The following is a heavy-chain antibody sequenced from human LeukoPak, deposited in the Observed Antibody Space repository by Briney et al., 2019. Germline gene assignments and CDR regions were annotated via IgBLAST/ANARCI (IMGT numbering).Heavy chain of an antibody. D-gene: IGHD6-6*01. J-gene: IGHJ4*02. CDR1: GFTFSKYT. V-gene: IGHV3-23*01. CDR2: IYGGGSGTK. CDR3: AKGSIAATYFDY. Sequence: GGSLRLSCVASGFTFSKYTMSWVRQTPGKRPEWISGIYGGGSGTKFYAEPVKGRFTISRDNSKNTLYLQMNSLRAEDTAVYYCAKGSIAATYFDYWGQGTLVTVSS.